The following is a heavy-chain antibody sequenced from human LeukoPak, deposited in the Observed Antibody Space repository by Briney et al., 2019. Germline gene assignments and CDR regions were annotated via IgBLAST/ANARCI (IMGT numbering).Heavy chain of an antibody. CDR2: IWFDGTKK. V-gene: IGHV3-33*01. D-gene: IGHD2-2*01. CDR1: GVTFNTYG. CDR3: ARDLNTVVGPAEH. Sequence: PGGSLRLSCAASGVTFNTYGMHWVRQAPGKGLEWVALIWFDGTKKYYADSVMGRFTISRDNSKNMLYLQMNSLRAEDTAVYFCARDLNTVVGPAEHWGQGTLVTVSS. J-gene: IGHJ1*01.